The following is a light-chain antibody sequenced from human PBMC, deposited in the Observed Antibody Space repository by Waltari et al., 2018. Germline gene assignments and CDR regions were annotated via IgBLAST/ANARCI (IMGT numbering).Light chain of an antibody. Sequence: AIQMTHSPSSRSAPVGDRVTITGRASQDIRNDLGWYQQKPGKAPQFLIYAASSLQTGVPSRFSGSGSGTDFTLTISSLQPEDFATYYCLQDYNYPRTFGQGTKVDIK. CDR3: LQDYNYPRT. CDR2: AAS. CDR1: QDIRND. J-gene: IGKJ1*01. V-gene: IGKV1-6*01.